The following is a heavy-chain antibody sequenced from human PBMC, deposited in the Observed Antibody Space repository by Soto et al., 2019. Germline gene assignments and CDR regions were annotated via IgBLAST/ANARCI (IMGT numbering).Heavy chain of an antibody. Sequence: PSETLSLTCTVSGGSISSGDYYWSWIRQPPGKGLEWIGYIYYSGSTYYNPSLKSRVTISVDTSKNQFSLKLSSVTAADTAVYYCAREAHGSGSYYNEAPYYYYGMDVWGQGTTVTVSS. CDR1: GGSISSGDYY. CDR2: IYYSGST. J-gene: IGHJ6*02. V-gene: IGHV4-30-4*01. D-gene: IGHD3-10*01. CDR3: AREAHGSGSYYNEAPYYYYGMDV.